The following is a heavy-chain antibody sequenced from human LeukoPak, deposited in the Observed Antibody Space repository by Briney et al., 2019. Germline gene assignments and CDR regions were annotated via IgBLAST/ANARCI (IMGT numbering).Heavy chain of an antibody. CDR2: INPNTGGT. Sequence: ASVKVSCKASGYTFTAYYMYWVRQAPGQGLEWMGCINPNTGGTNSAQKFQGRVTMTRDTSISTAYMELKRLSSDDTAVYFCEREGCCTGSKCPAEYWGQGTLVTVSS. CDR3: EREGCCTGSKCPAEY. V-gene: IGHV1-2*02. J-gene: IGHJ4*02. D-gene: IGHD2-8*02. CDR1: GYTFTAYY.